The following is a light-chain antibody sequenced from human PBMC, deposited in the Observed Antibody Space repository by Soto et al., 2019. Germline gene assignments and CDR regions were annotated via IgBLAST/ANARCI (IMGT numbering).Light chain of an antibody. V-gene: IGKV3-11*01. J-gene: IGKJ1*01. CDR1: QSFTSY. Sequence: IVLTQSPATLSLSPGERATLSCRASQSFTSYLAWYQQKPGQAPRLLIYDVSSRATGIPARFSGSGSGTDFTLTISSLDPEDFAVYYCQQRSNWTWTFGQGTKVEIK. CDR2: DVS. CDR3: QQRSNWTWT.